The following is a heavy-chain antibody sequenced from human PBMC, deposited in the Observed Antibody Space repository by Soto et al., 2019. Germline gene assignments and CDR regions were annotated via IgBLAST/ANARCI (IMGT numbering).Heavy chain of an antibody. J-gene: IGHJ6*02. V-gene: IGHV3-30-3*01. Sequence: GGSLRLSCAASGFTFSSYAMHWVRQAPGKGLEWVAVISYDGSNKYYADSVKGRFTISRDNSKNTLYLQMNSLRAEDTAVYYCARDDILIVLVPAAPPPIGMDVWGQGTTVTVSS. CDR1: GFTFSSYA. D-gene: IGHD2-2*01. CDR3: ARDDILIVLVPAAPPPIGMDV. CDR2: ISYDGSNK.